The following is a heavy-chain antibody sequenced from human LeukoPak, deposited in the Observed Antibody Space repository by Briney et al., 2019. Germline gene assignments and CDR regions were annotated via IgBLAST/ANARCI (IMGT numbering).Heavy chain of an antibody. CDR1: GYTFTNYA. V-gene: IGHV1-69*06. J-gene: IGHJ6*03. Sequence: ASVKVSCKASGYTFTNYAISWVRQAPGQGLEWMGGIIPIFGTANYAQKFQGRVTITADKSTSTAYMELSSLRSEDTAVYYCARDRSPPYYYYYMDVWGKGTTVTVSS. CDR3: ARDRSPPYYYYYMDV. CDR2: IIPIFGTA.